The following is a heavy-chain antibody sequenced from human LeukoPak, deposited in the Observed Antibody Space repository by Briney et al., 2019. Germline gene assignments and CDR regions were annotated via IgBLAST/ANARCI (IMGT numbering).Heavy chain of an antibody. CDR1: GFAFSTYW. Sequence: AGGSLRLSCTACGFAFSTYWMFWVRQAPGKGLVWVSQINPEGASTTYGDPAKGRFTASRDNAKNALHLQMNSLRVDDTAVYYCARGTAITAGIDFWGQGTLVTVSS. V-gene: IGHV3-74*01. D-gene: IGHD6-19*01. J-gene: IGHJ4*02. CDR2: INPEGAST. CDR3: ARGTAITAGIDF.